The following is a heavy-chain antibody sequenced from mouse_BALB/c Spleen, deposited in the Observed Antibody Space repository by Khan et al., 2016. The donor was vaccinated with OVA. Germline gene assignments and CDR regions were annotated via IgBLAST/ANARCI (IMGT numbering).Heavy chain of an antibody. Sequence: VQLKESGAELVRSGASVNLSCTASGFSIKDYYMHWVKQRPEQGLEWIGWIDPENGDTEYAPKFQGKATVTADTSSNTAYLQLSSLTSEDTAVXYCNRADARFAYWGQGTLVTVSA. V-gene: IGHV14-4*02. CDR3: NRADARFAY. J-gene: IGHJ3*01. D-gene: IGHD3-3*01. CDR1: GFSIKDYY. CDR2: IDPENGDT.